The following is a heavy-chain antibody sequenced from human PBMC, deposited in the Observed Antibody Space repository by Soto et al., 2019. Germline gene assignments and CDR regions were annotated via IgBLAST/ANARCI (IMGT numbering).Heavy chain of an antibody. CDR1: GYTLTELS. D-gene: IGHD6-13*01. Sequence: QVQLVQSGAEVKKPGASVKVSCKVSGYTLTELSMHWVRQAPGKGLEWMGGFDPEDGETIYAQKFQGRVTMTEDTSTDTAYMELGSLRSEDTAVYYCATEGIAAAGTPGYYYYMDVWGKGTTVTVSS. V-gene: IGHV1-24*01. J-gene: IGHJ6*03. CDR2: FDPEDGET. CDR3: ATEGIAAAGTPGYYYYMDV.